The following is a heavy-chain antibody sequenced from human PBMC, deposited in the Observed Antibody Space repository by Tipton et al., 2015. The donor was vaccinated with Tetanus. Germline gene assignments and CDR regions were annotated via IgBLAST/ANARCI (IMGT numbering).Heavy chain of an antibody. D-gene: IGHD3-10*01. V-gene: IGHV4-34*01. CDR3: ARGRLTYYYGSGSRGWFDP. J-gene: IGHJ5*02. CDR1: GGAFSGYY. Sequence: TLSLTCAVNGGAFSGYYWTWIRQSPGKGLEWIGEINHSGTSNHNLSLKSRVTTSVDTSKNHFFLQLSSVTAADTAVYYCARGRLTYYYGSGSRGWFDPWGQGTPVTVSS. CDR2: INHSGTS.